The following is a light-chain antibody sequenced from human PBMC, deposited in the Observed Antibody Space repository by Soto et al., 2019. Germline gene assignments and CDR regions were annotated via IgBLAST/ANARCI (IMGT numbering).Light chain of an antibody. Sequence: DIQMTQSPSSLSASVGDRVTITCQASQDISNYLNWYQQKPGKAPKLLIYDASNLETGVPSRFSGSGSGKDFSFHISSLQPGDIATYFCQQDDNLPFTFGPGTKVDIK. CDR1: QDISNY. J-gene: IGKJ3*01. V-gene: IGKV1-33*01. CDR3: QQDDNLPFT. CDR2: DAS.